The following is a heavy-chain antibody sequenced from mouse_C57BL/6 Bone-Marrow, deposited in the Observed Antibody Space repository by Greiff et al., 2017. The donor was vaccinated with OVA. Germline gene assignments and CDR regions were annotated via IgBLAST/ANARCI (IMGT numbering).Heavy chain of an antibody. Sequence: QVQLQQSGAELARPGASVKLSCKASGYTFTSYGISWVKQRTGQGLEWIGEIYPRSGNTYYNEKFKGKATLTADKSSSTAYVGLRSLTSEDSAVYFCARSPHYYGSTSWFAYWGQGTLVTVSA. CDR3: ARSPHYYGSTSWFAY. J-gene: IGHJ3*01. D-gene: IGHD1-1*01. CDR2: IYPRSGNT. CDR1: GYTFTSYG. V-gene: IGHV1-81*01.